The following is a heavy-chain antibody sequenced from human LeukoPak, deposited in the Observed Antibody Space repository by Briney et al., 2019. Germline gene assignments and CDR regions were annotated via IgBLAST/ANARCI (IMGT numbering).Heavy chain of an antibody. Sequence: PGGSLRPSCGASGFTFSHYGLHWVRQAPGKGLEWVAVISYEGSNKRYADSVKGRFNIARRNSKHMLYSEVNNLRAEDTACYYFGKDGDSLLLHYFDYWGQGSLVTVSS. CDR1: GFTFSHYG. J-gene: IGHJ4*02. D-gene: IGHD3-22*01. V-gene: IGHV3-30*18. CDR2: ISYEGSNK. CDR3: GKDGDSLLLHYFDY.